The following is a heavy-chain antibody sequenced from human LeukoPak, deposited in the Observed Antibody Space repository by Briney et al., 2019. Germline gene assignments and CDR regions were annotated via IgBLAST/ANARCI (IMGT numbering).Heavy chain of an antibody. CDR1: GGSITNTNY. CDR2: VNLQGST. J-gene: IGHJ4*02. V-gene: IGHV4-4*02. CDR3: AREGGPYRPLDY. Sequence: TLSLTCGVSGGSITNTNYWTWVRQPPGKGLEWIGEVNLQGSTNYNPSLMGRVAIAVDTSENHISLQLTSVTAADTAVYYCAREGGPYRPLDYSGQGTLVTVSS.